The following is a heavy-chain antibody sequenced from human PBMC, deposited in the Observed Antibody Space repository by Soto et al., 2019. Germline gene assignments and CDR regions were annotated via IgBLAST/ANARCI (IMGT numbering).Heavy chain of an antibody. D-gene: IGHD2-2*01. CDR2: IIPISGTA. CDR3: ARSQGSSTSLEIYYYYYYGMDV. Sequence: QVQLVQSGAEVKKPGSSVKVSCKASGGTFISYAISWVRQAPRQGLEWMGGIIPISGTANYAQKFQGRVTITADESTSTAYMELSRLRSEDTAVYYCARSQGSSTSLEIYYYYYYGMDVGGQGTTVTVSS. CDR1: GGTFISYA. J-gene: IGHJ6*02. V-gene: IGHV1-69*01.